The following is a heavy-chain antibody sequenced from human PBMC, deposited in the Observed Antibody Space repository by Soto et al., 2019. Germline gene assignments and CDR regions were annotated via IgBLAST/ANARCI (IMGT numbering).Heavy chain of an antibody. J-gene: IGHJ4*02. V-gene: IGHV3-30*18. CDR1: GFTFSSYG. D-gene: IGHD1-26*01. CDR3: AKAKQRGVGATTIDY. Sequence: GGSLRLSCAASGFTFSSYGMHWVRQAPGKGLEWVAVISYDGSNKYYADSVKGRFTISRDNSKNTLYLQMNSLRAEDTAVYYCAKAKQRGVGATTIDYWGQGTLVTVSS. CDR2: ISYDGSNK.